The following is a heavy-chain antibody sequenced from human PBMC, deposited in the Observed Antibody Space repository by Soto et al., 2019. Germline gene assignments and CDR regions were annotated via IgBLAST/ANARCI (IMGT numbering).Heavy chain of an antibody. J-gene: IGHJ4*02. Sequence: QVQLVESGGGVVQPGRSLRLSCAASGFTFSSYGMHWVRQAPGKGLEWVAVIWYDGSNKYYADSVKGRFTISRDNSKNTLYLQMNSLRAEDTAVYDCARGGGQAAAGSVPDYWGQGTLVTVSS. CDR2: IWYDGSNK. CDR3: ARGGGQAAAGSVPDY. D-gene: IGHD6-13*01. V-gene: IGHV3-33*01. CDR1: GFTFSSYG.